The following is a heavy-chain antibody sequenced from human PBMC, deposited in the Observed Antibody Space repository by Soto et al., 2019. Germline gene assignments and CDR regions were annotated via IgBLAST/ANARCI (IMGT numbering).Heavy chain of an antibody. V-gene: IGHV4-4*02. J-gene: IGHJ4*02. Sequence: QVQLQESGPGLVNPSGTLSLTCAVSGASINRDNWWTWVRQPPGKGLEWIGDIYHTGTTNYDSSLKGRATHSIDQSKNPLSLNLHPVPAADTALYYRAGSVPFWGQGTLVAGSS. CDR2: IYHTGTT. CDR3: AGSVPF. CDR1: GASINRDNW. D-gene: IGHD3-10*01.